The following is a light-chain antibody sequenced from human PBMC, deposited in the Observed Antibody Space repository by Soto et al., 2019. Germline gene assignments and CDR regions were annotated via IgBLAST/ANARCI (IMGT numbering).Light chain of an antibody. Sequence: QSVLTQPASVSGSAGQSITISCSGTMRDVGAYNLVSWYQQHPGTAPKLIIYEVRNRPSGISSRFSGSRSGNTASLTISGLQAEDEADYYCSSYTTNITPVVFGGGTKLTVL. CDR1: MRDVGAYNL. CDR3: SSYTTNITPVV. V-gene: IGLV2-14*01. CDR2: EVR. J-gene: IGLJ2*01.